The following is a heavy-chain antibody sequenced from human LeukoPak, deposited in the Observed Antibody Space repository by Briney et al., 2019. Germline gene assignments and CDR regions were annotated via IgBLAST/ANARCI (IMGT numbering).Heavy chain of an antibody. CDR1: GFTFSSYW. CDR3: ASLNYGPDY. D-gene: IGHD3-16*01. CDR2: IDNDGRGT. J-gene: IGHJ4*02. Sequence: GGSLRLSCAASGFTFSSYWMHWVRQAPGKGLVWFSRIDNDGRGTSYADSVKGRFTISRDNAKNRLYLQMNSLRAEDTAVYYCASLNYGPDYWGQGTLVTVSS. V-gene: IGHV3-74*01.